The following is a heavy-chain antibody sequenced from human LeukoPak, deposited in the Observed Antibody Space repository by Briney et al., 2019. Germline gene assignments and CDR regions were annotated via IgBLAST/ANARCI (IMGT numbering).Heavy chain of an antibody. D-gene: IGHD3-10*01. J-gene: IGHJ3*02. CDR3: SMVRGVIGGLTDAFDI. V-gene: IGHV1-18*01. CDR2: ISAYNGNT. Sequence: ASVKVSCKASGYTFTSYGISWVRQAPGQGREWMGWISAYNGNTNYAQKLQGRVTMTTDTSTSTAYMELRSLRSDDTAVYYCSMVRGVIGGLTDAFDIWGQETMVTVSS. CDR1: GYTFTSYG.